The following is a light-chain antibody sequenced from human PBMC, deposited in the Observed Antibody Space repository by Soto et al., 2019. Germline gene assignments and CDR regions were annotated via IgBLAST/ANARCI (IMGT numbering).Light chain of an antibody. CDR3: HQCDISPLT. V-gene: IGKV1-39*01. J-gene: IGKJ4*01. CDR1: QGIRNE. CDR2: AAS. Sequence: CRVSQGIRNEFNWYQHQXGKAPKLLIYAASXLKSGVPARLSGSGSGTDFTLNISSLQPEDFATYYCHQCDISPLTSGGGT.